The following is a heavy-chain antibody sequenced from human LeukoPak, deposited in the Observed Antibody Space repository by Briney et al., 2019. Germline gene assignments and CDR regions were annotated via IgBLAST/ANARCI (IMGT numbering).Heavy chain of an antibody. CDR1: GFTFDDYA. V-gene: IGHV3-9*01. CDR3: ARTPRGYSYGYYFEY. D-gene: IGHD5-18*01. J-gene: IGHJ4*02. Sequence: SGGSLRLSCAASGFTFDDYAMHWVRQAPGKGLEWVSGISWNSGSIGYADSVKGRFTISRDNAKNSLYLQMNSLRAEDTALYYCARTPRGYSYGYYFEYCGQGTLVTVSS. CDR2: ISWNSGSI.